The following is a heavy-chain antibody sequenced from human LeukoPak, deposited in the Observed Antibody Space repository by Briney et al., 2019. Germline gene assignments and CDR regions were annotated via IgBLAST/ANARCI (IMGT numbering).Heavy chain of an antibody. CDR3: AKDDDSGWSPHFDY. CDR1: GFTFDDYA. Sequence: GRSLRLSCAASGFTFDDYAMHWVRQAPGRGLEWVSGISWNSGSIGYADSVKGRFTISRDNAKNSLYLQMNSLRAEDTALYYCAKDDDSGWSPHFDYWGQGTLVTVSS. J-gene: IGHJ4*02. V-gene: IGHV3-9*01. CDR2: ISWNSGSI. D-gene: IGHD5-12*01.